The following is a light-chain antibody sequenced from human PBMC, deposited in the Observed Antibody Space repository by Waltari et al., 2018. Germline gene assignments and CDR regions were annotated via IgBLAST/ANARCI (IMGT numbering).Light chain of an antibody. CDR3: SSYTRSTTFVV. V-gene: IGLV2-14*03. CDR1: SSDVGDYNF. J-gene: IGLJ2*01. Sequence: QSALTQPASVSGSPGQSITISCTGTSSDVGDYNFVPGYQHHPGKAPKFIIYDVNKRPSGISNRFSGSKSGNTASLTISGLQAEDEAHYYCSSYTRSTTFVVFGGGTKLTVL. CDR2: DVN.